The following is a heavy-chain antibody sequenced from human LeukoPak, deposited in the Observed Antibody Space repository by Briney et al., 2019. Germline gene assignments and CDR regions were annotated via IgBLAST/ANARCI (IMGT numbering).Heavy chain of an antibody. CDR1: GFTFSNAW. Sequence: GGSLRLSCAASGFTFSNAWMNWVRQAPGKGLEWVSSISSSSSYIYYADSVKGRFTISRDNAKNSLSLQMNSLKDEDTAVYYCARAAASGPSSGSSDYWGQGTLVTVSS. D-gene: IGHD6-13*01. CDR2: ISSSSSYI. CDR3: ARAAASGPSSGSSDY. V-gene: IGHV3-21*01. J-gene: IGHJ4*02.